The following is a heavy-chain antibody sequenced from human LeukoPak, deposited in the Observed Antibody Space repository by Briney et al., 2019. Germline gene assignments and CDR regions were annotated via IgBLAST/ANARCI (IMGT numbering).Heavy chain of an antibody. D-gene: IGHD2-8*01. CDR2: ISGSGGGT. J-gene: IGHJ4*02. CDR3: ARSVMMYASTYYFHY. Sequence: PGGSLRLSCAASGFTFSSYAMSWVRQAPGKGLEWVSAISGSGGGTYYADSVKGRFTISRDNSKNTVFLQINSLRADDTSVYYCARSVMMYASTYYFHYWGQGTLVTVSS. CDR1: GFTFSSYA. V-gene: IGHV3-23*01.